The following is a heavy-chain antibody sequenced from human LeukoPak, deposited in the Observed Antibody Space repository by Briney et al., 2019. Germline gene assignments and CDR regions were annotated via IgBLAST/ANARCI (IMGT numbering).Heavy chain of an antibody. V-gene: IGHV3-7*01. CDR3: ARDAGGSYGYIDN. CDR2: IKQHESEK. D-gene: IGHD1-26*01. J-gene: IGHJ4*02. CDR1: GFTFTNYW. Sequence: GGSLRLSCAASGFTFTNYWMSWVRQAPGKGLEWVANIKQHESEKYYVDSVKGRFTISRDNAKNSLYLQMNSLRAEDTAVYYCARDAGGSYGYIDNWGQGTLVTVSS.